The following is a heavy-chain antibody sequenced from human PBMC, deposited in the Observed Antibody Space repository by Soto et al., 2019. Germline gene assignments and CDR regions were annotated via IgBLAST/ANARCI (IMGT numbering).Heavy chain of an antibody. CDR3: AKALYDFWSGYLYYYYYGMDV. J-gene: IGHJ6*02. CDR2: ISYDGSNK. D-gene: IGHD3-3*01. CDR1: GFTFSSYG. V-gene: IGHV3-30*18. Sequence: GGSLRLSCAASGFTFSSYGMHWVRQAPGKGLEWVAVISYDGSNKYYADSVKGRFTISRDNSKNTLYLQMNSLRAEDTAVYYCAKALYDFWSGYLYYYYYGMDVWGQGTTVTVS.